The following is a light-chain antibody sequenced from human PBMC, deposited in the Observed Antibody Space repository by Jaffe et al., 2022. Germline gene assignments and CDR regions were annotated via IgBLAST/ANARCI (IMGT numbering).Light chain of an antibody. CDR2: EVS. J-gene: IGLJ3*02. CDR3: SSYTSTTTWV. Sequence: QSALTQPASVSGSPGQSITISCTGTSSDVGNYNYVSWYQQHPGKAPKLMISEVSNRPSGVSDRFSGSKAGNTASLTISGLRAEDEADYYCSSYTSTTTWVFGGGTKLTVL. CDR1: SSDVGNYNY. V-gene: IGLV2-14*01.